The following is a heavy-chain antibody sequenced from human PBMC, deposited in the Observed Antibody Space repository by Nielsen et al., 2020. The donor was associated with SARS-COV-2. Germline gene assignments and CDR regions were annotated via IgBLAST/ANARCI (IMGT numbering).Heavy chain of an antibody. Sequence: GESLKISCAASGFTFSSYVMHWVRQAPGKGLEWVAVISYDGSNKYYADSVKGRFTISRDNSKNTLYLQMNSLRAEDTAVYYCAKDRGYLWFDPWGQGTLVTVSS. CDR1: GFTFSSYV. CDR3: AKDRGYLWFDP. J-gene: IGHJ5*02. CDR2: ISYDGSNK. D-gene: IGHD3-10*01. V-gene: IGHV3-30*18.